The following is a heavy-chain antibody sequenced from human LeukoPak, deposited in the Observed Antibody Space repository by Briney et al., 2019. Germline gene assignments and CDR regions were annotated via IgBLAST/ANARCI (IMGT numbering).Heavy chain of an antibody. CDR3: ARDDGGYNVFDY. CDR2: IIPIFGTA. D-gene: IGHD5-24*01. Sequence: GASVKVSCKASGGTFSSYAISWVRQAPGQGLEWMGGIIPIFGTANYAQKFQGRVTITTDESTSTAYMELSSLRSEDTAVYYCARDDGGYNVFDYWGQGTLVTVSS. V-gene: IGHV1-69*05. J-gene: IGHJ4*02. CDR1: GGTFSSYA.